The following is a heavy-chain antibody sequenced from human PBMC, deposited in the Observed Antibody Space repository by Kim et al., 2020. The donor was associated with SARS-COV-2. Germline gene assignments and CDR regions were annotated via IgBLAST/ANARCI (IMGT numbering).Heavy chain of an antibody. V-gene: IGHV1-46*01. Sequence: ASVKVCKASGYTFTSYYMHWVRQAPGQGLEWMGIINPSGGSTSYAQKFQGRVTMTRDPSTSTVYMELSSLRSEDTAVYYCARDRYSSGWLDAFDIWGQGTMVTVSS. CDR2: INPSGGST. CDR3: ARDRYSSGWLDAFDI. D-gene: IGHD6-19*01. CDR1: GYTFTSYY. J-gene: IGHJ3*02.